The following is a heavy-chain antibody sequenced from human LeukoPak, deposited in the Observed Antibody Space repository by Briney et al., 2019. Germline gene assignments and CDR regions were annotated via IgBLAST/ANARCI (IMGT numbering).Heavy chain of an antibody. Sequence: GGSLRLSCAASGFTFHKYGMHWVRQAPGKGLECVAVIWYDGSNKYYADSVKGRFTISRDNSKNMVYLQMNSLRAEDTALYYCARDIRSSWYDYWGQGTLVTVSS. CDR3: ARDIRSSWYDY. J-gene: IGHJ4*02. V-gene: IGHV3-33*01. CDR1: GFTFHKYG. CDR2: IWYDGSNK. D-gene: IGHD6-13*01.